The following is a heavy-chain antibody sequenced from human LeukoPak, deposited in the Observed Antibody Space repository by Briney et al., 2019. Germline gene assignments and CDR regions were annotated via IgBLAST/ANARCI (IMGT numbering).Heavy chain of an antibody. J-gene: IGHJ4*02. CDR1: GFTVGSNY. CDR3: ARDGPLGAFDY. CDR2: IYSGGST. V-gene: IGHV3-66*02. Sequence: PGGSLRLSCAASGFTVGSNYMSWVRQAPGKGLEWVSVIYSGGSTYYADSVKGRFTISRDNSKNTLYLQMNSLRAEDTAVYYCARDGPLGAFDYWGQGTLVTVSS.